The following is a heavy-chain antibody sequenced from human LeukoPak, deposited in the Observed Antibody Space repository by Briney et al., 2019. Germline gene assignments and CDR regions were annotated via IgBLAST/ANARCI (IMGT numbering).Heavy chain of an antibody. J-gene: IGHJ6*02. D-gene: IGHD6-13*01. CDR3: ARDRLIAAAGIRDGMDV. CDR2: IWYDGSNK. V-gene: IGHV3-33*08. Sequence: PGGSLRLSCAASGFTFSSYAMHWVRQAPGKGLEWVAVIWYDGSNKYYADSVKGRFTISRDNSKNTLYLQMNSLRAEDTAVYYCARDRLIAAAGIRDGMDVWGQGTTVTVSS. CDR1: GFTFSSYA.